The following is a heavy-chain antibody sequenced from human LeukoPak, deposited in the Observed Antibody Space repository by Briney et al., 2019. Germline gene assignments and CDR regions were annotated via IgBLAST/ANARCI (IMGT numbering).Heavy chain of an antibody. D-gene: IGHD6-19*01. CDR3: ARVVRQWLVTIDY. CDR2: MNPNSGNT. J-gene: IGHJ4*02. Sequence: GASVKVSCKASGYTFTSYDINWVRQATGQGLEWMGWMNPNSGNTGYAQKFQGRVTMTRNTSISTAYMELSSLRSEDTAVYYCARVVRQWLVTIDYWGQGTLVAVSS. V-gene: IGHV1-8*01. CDR1: GYTFTSYD.